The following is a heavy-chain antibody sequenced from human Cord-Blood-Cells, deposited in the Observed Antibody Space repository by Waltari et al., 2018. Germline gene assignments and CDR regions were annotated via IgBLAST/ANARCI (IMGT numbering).Heavy chain of an antibody. CDR1: GYTFTSYD. V-gene: IGHV1-8*01. Sequence: QVQLVQSGAEVKKPGASVKVSCKASGYTFTSYDINWVRQATGQGLEWMGWMNPNSGNTGYAQKFQGRVTMTRNTSISTAYMELSSLRSEDTAVYYCAILIAAAGTNDAFDIWGQGTMVTVSS. J-gene: IGHJ3*02. CDR3: AILIAAAGTNDAFDI. D-gene: IGHD6-13*01. CDR2: MNPNSGNT.